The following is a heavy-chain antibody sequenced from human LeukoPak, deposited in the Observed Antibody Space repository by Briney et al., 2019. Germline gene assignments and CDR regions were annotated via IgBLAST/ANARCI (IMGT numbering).Heavy chain of an antibody. CDR1: GYTFTSYW. CDR2: IYPGDSDT. V-gene: IGHV5-51*01. J-gene: IGHJ6*02. Sequence: GESLKISCKASGYTFTSYWIAWVRQLPGQGLEWMGIIYPGDSDTRYSPSFQGQVTISADKSISTAYLQWSSLKASDTAMYYCARLLKQQLVYYYYYGMDVWGQGTTVTVSS. CDR3: ARLLKQQLVYYYYYGMDV. D-gene: IGHD6-13*01.